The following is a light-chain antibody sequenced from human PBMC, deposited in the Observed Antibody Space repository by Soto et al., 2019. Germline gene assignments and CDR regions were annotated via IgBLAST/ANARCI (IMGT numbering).Light chain of an antibody. J-gene: IGKJ2*01. CDR3: QQYHSFSFT. V-gene: IGKV3-15*01. Sequence: EIVMTQSPATLSVSPGERTTLSCRASQSVGNNLAWYQQKPGQAPRLLIYGAYTRATGIPARFSGSGSGTDFTLTISSLQSDDSATYYCQQYHSFSFTFGQGTKLEIK. CDR1: QSVGNN. CDR2: GAY.